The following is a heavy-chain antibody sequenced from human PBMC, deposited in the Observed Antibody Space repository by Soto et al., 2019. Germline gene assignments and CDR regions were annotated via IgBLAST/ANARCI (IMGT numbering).Heavy chain of an antibody. CDR3: ARRYGDYNFDS. V-gene: IGHV4-39*01. J-gene: IGHJ4*02. D-gene: IGHD4-17*01. CDR1: CDSISSNSYY. CDR2: IYYSGST. Sequence: PSETLSLTCTVSCDSISSNSYYWGWIRQPPGKGLEWIGNIYYSGSTYSNPSLKSRVTISVDTSKNQFSLKLTSVTAADTAVYYCARRYGDYNFDSWGQGTLVTVSS.